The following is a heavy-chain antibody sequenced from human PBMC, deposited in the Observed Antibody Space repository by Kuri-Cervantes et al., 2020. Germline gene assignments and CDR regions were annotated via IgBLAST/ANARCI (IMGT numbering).Heavy chain of an antibody. Sequence: ASVKVSCKASGYTFTSYGISWVRQAPGQGLEWMGWTSAYNGNTNYAQKLQGRVTMTTDTSTSTVYMELSSLRSEDTAVYYCARISSSWYANYWGQGTLVTVSS. CDR3: ARISSSWYANY. CDR2: TSAYNGNT. D-gene: IGHD6-13*01. V-gene: IGHV1-18*01. J-gene: IGHJ4*02. CDR1: GYTFTSYG.